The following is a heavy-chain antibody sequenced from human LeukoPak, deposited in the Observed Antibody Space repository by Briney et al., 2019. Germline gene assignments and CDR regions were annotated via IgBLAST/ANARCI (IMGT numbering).Heavy chain of an antibody. CDR3: ARAEYYYDSSGYPTH. Sequence: GGSLRLSCAASGFTFSSYSMNWVRQAPGKGLEWVSSISSSSSYIYYADSVKGRFTISRDNAKNSLYLQMNSLRAEDTAVYYCARAEYYYDSSGYPTHWGQGTLVTASS. CDR1: GFTFSSYS. D-gene: IGHD3-22*01. CDR2: ISSSSSYI. V-gene: IGHV3-21*01. J-gene: IGHJ4*02.